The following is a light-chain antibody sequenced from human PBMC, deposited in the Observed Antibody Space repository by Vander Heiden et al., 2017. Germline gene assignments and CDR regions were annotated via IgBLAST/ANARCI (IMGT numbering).Light chain of an antibody. J-gene: IGKJ4*01. CDR2: GAS. CDR1: QSSSSY. V-gene: IGKV1-39*01. Sequence: IQMTQSPSSLSASVLDRVTITCRASQSSSSYLDWYQQKPGKAPKLLIYGASSLQSGVPSRFSGSGSGTDFTLTISSLQPEDFATYYCQQSYNTPLTFGEGTKVEIK. CDR3: QQSYNTPLT.